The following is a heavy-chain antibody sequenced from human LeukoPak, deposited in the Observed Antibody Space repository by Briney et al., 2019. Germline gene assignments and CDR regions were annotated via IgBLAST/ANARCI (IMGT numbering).Heavy chain of an antibody. V-gene: IGHV3-64*01. CDR2: ISSNGGST. J-gene: IGHJ4*02. Sequence: PGGSLRLSCAASGFTFSSYAMHWVRQAPGKGLEYVSAISSNGGSTYYANSVKGRFTISRDNSKNTLYLQMNSLRAEDTAMYYCARDNYYSLDNWGPGTLVTVSS. CDR1: GFTFSSYA. CDR3: ARDNYYSLDN. D-gene: IGHD3-10*01.